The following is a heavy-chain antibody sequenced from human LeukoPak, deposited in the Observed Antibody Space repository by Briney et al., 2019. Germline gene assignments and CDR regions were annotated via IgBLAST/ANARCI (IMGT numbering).Heavy chain of an antibody. J-gene: IGHJ4*02. CDR1: GGSLTNYY. CDR2: IYYSGRT. D-gene: IGHD3-22*01. CDR3: ARAGYYYDSSGYYYFDY. Sequence: SETLSLTCTVSGGSLTNYYWSWVRQSPEGGLEWMGFIYYSGRTYYNPSLKGRATISVDTSKNQFSLSLNSVTAADTAVYYCARAGYYYDSSGYYYFDYWGLGTLVTVSS. V-gene: IGHV4-59*01.